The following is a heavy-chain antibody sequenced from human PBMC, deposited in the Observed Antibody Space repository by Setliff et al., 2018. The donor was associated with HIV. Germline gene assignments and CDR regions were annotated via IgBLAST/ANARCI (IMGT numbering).Heavy chain of an antibody. CDR2: LYNSGNS. Sequence: SETLSLTCIVSGTSISNYYWNWIRQTPGKGLEWIGCLYNSGNSNYNPSLMSRVALSVDTSKNQFSLKLSSVTAADTAVYYCAREDYYYYGMDVWGQGTTVTVSS. J-gene: IGHJ6*02. V-gene: IGHV4-4*08. CDR3: AREDYYYYGMDV. CDR1: GTSISNYY.